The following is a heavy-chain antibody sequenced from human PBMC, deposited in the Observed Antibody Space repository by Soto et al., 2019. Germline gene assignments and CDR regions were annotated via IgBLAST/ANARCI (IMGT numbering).Heavy chain of an antibody. CDR2: IWHDGNNK. V-gene: IGHV3-33*01. CDR3: ASDLVGASDSYGLDV. Sequence: QVQLVESGGGVVQPGRSLRLSCAASGFTFSNYGMHRVRQAPGKGLEWVAIIWHDGNNKYYADSLGGRFIICRDNSKNRLYLQMNSLRAQYTAVYYCASDLVGASDSYGLDVWGQGSPVTVSS. J-gene: IGHJ6*02. D-gene: IGHD1-26*01. CDR1: GFTFSNYG.